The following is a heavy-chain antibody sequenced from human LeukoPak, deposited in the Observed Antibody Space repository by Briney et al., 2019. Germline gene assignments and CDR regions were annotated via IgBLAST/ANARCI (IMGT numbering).Heavy chain of an antibody. CDR3: ARDGAAYYYDSSNWFDP. J-gene: IGHJ5*02. V-gene: IGHV3-11*05. CDR2: ISSSSSYT. CDR1: RFTFSSYA. Sequence: GGSLRLSCAASRFTFSSYAMSWVRQAPGKGLEWVSYISSSSSYTNYADSVKGRFTISRDNAKNSLYLQMNSLRAEDTAVYYCARDGAAYYYDSSNWFDPWGQGTLVTVSS. D-gene: IGHD3-22*01.